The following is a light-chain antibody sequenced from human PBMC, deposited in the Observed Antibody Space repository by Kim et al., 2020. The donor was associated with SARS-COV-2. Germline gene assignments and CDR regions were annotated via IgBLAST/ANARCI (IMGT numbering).Light chain of an antibody. Sequence: RVTISCTGSSSNIGPDYDVHWYQQLPGTAPKLLIYVNSNRPSGVPDRFSGSKSGTSASLAITGLQAEDEADYYCQSYDSSLSGYVFGTGTKVTVL. V-gene: IGLV1-40*01. CDR3: QSYDSSLSGYV. CDR1: SSNIGPDYD. CDR2: VNS. J-gene: IGLJ1*01.